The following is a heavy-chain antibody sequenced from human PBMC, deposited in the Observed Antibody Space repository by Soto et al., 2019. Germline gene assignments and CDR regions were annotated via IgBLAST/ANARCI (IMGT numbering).Heavy chain of an antibody. V-gene: IGHV1-2*02. CDR2: INPNSGGT. CDR3: ARGKSSGWYSNFDS. D-gene: IGHD6-19*01. J-gene: IGHJ4*02. CDR1: GSTFTGYY. Sequence: QVQLVQSGAEVKKPGASVKVSCKASGSTFTGYYIHWVRQAPGQGLAWMGWINPNSGGTNYAQKFQGMVTMTRDTSISTAYMELSRLRSDDTAVYYCARGKSSGWYSNFDSWGPGTLVTVSS.